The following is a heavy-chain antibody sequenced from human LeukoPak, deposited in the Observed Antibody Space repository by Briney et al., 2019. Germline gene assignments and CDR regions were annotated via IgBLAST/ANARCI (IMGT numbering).Heavy chain of an antibody. CDR1: GFTFSSYG. J-gene: IGHJ4*02. D-gene: IGHD6-13*01. CDR2: IRYDGSNK. CDR3: AKAVGDSSSWLFDY. V-gene: IGHV3-30*02. Sequence: PGGSLRLSCAASGFTFSSYGMHWVRQAPGKGLEWVAFIRYDGSNKYYADSVKGRFTISRDNSKNTLYLQMNSLRAEDTAVYYCAKAVGDSSSWLFDYWGQGTLVTVSS.